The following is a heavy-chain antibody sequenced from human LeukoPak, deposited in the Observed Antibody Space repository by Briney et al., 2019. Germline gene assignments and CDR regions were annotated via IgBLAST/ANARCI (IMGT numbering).Heavy chain of an antibody. CDR3: ATSGYSYGYPFDY. Sequence: GGSLRLSCAASGFTFSSYAMSWVRQAPGEGLEWVSAISGSGGSTYYADSVKGRFTISRDNSKNTLYLQMNSLRAEDTAVYYCATSGYSYGYPFDYWGQGTLVTVSS. V-gene: IGHV3-23*01. J-gene: IGHJ4*02. CDR2: ISGSGGST. CDR1: GFTFSSYA. D-gene: IGHD5-18*01.